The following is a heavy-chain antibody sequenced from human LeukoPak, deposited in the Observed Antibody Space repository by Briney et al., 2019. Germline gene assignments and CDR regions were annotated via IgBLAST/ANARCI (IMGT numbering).Heavy chain of an antibody. CDR1: GFTFSSYG. Sequence: PGGSLRLDCAASGFTFSSYGMYWVRQAPGKGLEWMAVIWFDGSTKYYADSVKGRFTISRDNSKNTLYLQMNSLRDDDTAVYYCARDEGIASYFDYWCQGTLVTVSS. D-gene: IGHD6-13*01. J-gene: IGHJ4*02. CDR3: ARDEGIASYFDY. V-gene: IGHV3-33*07. CDR2: IWFDGSTK.